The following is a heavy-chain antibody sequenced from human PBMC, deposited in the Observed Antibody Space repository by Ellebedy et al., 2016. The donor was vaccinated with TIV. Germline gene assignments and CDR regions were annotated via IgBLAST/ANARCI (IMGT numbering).Heavy chain of an antibody. CDR2: IYYSGST. D-gene: IGHD3-22*01. CDR1: GGSISNYY. J-gene: IGHJ4*02. V-gene: IGHV4-59*08. CDR3: ARTFYYESSGYPLFDY. Sequence: MPSETLSLTCTVSGGSISNYYWSWIRQPPGKGLEWIGYIYYSGSTNYNPSLKSRVTISVDTSKNLFSLKLSSVTAADTAVYYCARTFYYESSGYPLFDYWGQGTLVTVSS.